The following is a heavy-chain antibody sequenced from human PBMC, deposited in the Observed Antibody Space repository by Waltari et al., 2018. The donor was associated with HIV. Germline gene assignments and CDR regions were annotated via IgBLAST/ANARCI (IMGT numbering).Heavy chain of an antibody. D-gene: IGHD2-15*01. CDR1: GFTFSRSS. J-gene: IGHJ6*02. CDR2: ISSTSNTI. V-gene: IGHV3-48*04. CDR3: AKEVVALPHYYYYGLDV. Sequence: EVQLVESGGGLVQPGGSLRLSCAASGFTFSRSSMHWVRQAPGKGLEWVSYISSTSNTIYYADSVKGRFTVSRDNAKNSLSLQMNSLRAEDTAVYFCAKEVVALPHYYYYGLDVWGQGTTVTVSS.